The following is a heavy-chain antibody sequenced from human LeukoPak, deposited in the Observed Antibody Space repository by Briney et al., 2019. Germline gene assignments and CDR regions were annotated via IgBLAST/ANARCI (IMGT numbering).Heavy chain of an antibody. CDR2: IKQDGSEK. CDR1: GFTFSSYW. Sequence: GGSLRLSCAASGFTFSSYWMSWVRQAPGKGLEWVANIKQDGSEKYYVDSVKGRFTISRDNTKNSLYLQMNSPRAEDTAVYYCASSPGIAVAGTFFSWGQGTLVTVSS. CDR3: ASSPGIAVAGTFFS. D-gene: IGHD6-19*01. J-gene: IGHJ4*02. V-gene: IGHV3-7*01.